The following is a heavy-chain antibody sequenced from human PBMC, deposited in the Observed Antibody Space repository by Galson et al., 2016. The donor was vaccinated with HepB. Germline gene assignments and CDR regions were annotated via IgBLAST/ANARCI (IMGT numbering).Heavy chain of an antibody. D-gene: IGHD3-9*01. J-gene: IGHJ6*02. CDR1: GFTLRRHA. CDR3: ARDNYDSMTGYYGAGMDV. CDR2: MSNNGNRE. Sequence: SLRLSCADSGFTLRRHAAYWVRLAPGRGLQWLATMSNNGNREYYADSVRGRFTISRDSAKNVFFLQMESLRSDDTAVYYCARDNYDSMTGYYGAGMDVWGQGTTVTVAS. V-gene: IGHV3-30*03.